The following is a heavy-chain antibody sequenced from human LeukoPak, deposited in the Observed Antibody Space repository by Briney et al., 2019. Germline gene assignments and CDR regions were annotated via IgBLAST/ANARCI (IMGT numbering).Heavy chain of an antibody. CDR1: GGSISSYY. CDR3: ARDNPLSLFGGFDP. CDR2: IYYSGST. J-gene: IGHJ5*02. Sequence: SETLSLTCAVSGGSISSYYWSWIRQPPGKGLEWIGYIYYSGSTNYNPSLKSRVTMSADTSKNQFSLKLSSVTAADTAVYYCARDNPLSLFGGFDPWGQGTLVTVSS. D-gene: IGHD3-10*01. V-gene: IGHV4-59*12.